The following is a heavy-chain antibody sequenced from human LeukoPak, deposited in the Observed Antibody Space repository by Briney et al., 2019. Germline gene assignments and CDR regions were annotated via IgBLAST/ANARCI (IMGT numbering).Heavy chain of an antibody. Sequence: GGSLRLSCAASGFTFSSYEMNWVRQAPGKGLEWVSYISSSGSTIYYADSVNGRFTISRDNAKNSLYLQMNSLRAEDTAVYYCARPLGIAVAGYGYWGQGTLVTVSS. V-gene: IGHV3-48*03. D-gene: IGHD6-19*01. J-gene: IGHJ4*02. CDR1: GFTFSSYE. CDR3: ARPLGIAVAGYGY. CDR2: ISSSGSTI.